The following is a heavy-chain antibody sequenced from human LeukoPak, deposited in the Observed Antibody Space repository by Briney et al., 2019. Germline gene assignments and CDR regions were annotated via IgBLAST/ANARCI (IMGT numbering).Heavy chain of an antibody. V-gene: IGHV1-69*13. CDR3: ARDPMSSGYYYDSSGYHSDY. Sequence: ASVKLSCKASGGTFSSYAISWVRQAPGQGLEWMGGIIPIFGTANYAQKFQGRVTITADESTSTAYMELSSLRSEDTAVYYCARDPMSSGYYYDSSGYHSDYWGQGTLVTVSS. CDR2: IIPIFGTA. CDR1: GGTFSSYA. D-gene: IGHD3-22*01. J-gene: IGHJ4*02.